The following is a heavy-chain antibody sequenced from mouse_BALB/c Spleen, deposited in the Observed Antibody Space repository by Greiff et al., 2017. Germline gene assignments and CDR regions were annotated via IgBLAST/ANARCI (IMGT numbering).Heavy chain of an antibody. CDR1: GFTFSSFG. V-gene: IGHV5-17*02. Sequence: EVQLQESGGGLVQPGGSRKLSCAASGFTFSSFGMHWVRQAPEKGLEWVAYISSGSSTIYYADTVKGRFTISRDNPKNTLFLQMTSLRSEDTAMYYCAYGNYGFDYWGQGTTLTVSS. J-gene: IGHJ2*01. CDR2: ISSGSSTI. D-gene: IGHD2-1*01. CDR3: AYGNYGFDY.